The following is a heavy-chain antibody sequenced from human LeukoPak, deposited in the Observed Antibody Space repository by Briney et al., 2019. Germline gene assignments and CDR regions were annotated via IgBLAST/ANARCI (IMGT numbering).Heavy chain of an antibody. V-gene: IGHV3-30-3*01. D-gene: IGHD5-12*01. CDR1: GFTFSTYT. CDR2: ISYDGSNT. J-gene: IGHJ4*02. Sequence: VGSLRLSCAASGFTFSTYTMHWVRQAPGKGLEWVALISYDGSNTYYADSVKGRFTISRDNSNNTLYLQMNSLRVEDTAVYYCAPDPNKWLRNYWGQGTLVTVSS. CDR3: APDPNKWLRNY.